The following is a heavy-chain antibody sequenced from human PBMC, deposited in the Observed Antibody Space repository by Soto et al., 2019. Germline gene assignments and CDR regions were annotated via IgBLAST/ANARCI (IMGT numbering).Heavy chain of an antibody. D-gene: IGHD3-10*01. CDR1: GFTFSSCG. V-gene: IGHV3-30*18. Sequence: GGSLRLSCAASGFTFSSCGMHWVRQAPGKGLEWVAVISYDGSNKYYADSVKGRFTISRDNSKNTLYLQMNSLRAEDTAVYYCAKVFVSTHYGSERFFDYWGQGTLVTVSS. CDR3: AKVFVSTHYGSERFFDY. J-gene: IGHJ4*02. CDR2: ISYDGSNK.